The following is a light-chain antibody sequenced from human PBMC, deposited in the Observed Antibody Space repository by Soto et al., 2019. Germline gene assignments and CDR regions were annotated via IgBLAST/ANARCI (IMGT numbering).Light chain of an antibody. J-gene: IGLJ1*01. CDR2: DNN. CDR1: NSNIGNNY. V-gene: IGLV1-51*01. CDR3: GTWDSSLSVYV. Sequence: QSVLTQPPSVSAAPGQTVTISCSGSNSNIGNNYVSWYQQLPGTAPKLLIYDNNQRPSGIPDRFSGSKSGTSATLGITGLQTGDEADYYCGTWDSSLSVYVFGTGTKLTVL.